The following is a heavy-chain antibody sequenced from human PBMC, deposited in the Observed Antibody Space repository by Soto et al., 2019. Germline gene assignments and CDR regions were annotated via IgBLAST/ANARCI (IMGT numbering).Heavy chain of an antibody. CDR1: GDSVRNQD. Sequence: SETLSLTCTVSGDSVRNQDWLWIRRPPGRGLEWIGYIYRSGSTKYNPSLKSRLTISVDTSKSQFSLKLSSVTAADTAVYYCARTLHCGHIDFWGKGTTVTVSS. J-gene: IGHJ6*03. D-gene: IGHD2-21*01. CDR2: IYRSGST. CDR3: ARTLHCGHIDF. V-gene: IGHV4-4*09.